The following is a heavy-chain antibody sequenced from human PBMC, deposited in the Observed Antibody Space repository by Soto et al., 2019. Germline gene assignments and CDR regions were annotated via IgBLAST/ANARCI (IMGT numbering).Heavy chain of an antibody. Sequence: SMKVSWKASGFTFTSSAVQWVRQARGQRLEWIGWIVVGSGNTNYAQKFQERVTITRDMSTSTAYMELSSLRSEDTAVYYCAADGSNSYGLDYYFDYLGQGTLVTVSS. CDR1: GFTFTSSA. J-gene: IGHJ4*02. CDR3: AADGSNSYGLDYYFDY. D-gene: IGHD5-18*01. V-gene: IGHV1-58*01. CDR2: IVVGSGNT.